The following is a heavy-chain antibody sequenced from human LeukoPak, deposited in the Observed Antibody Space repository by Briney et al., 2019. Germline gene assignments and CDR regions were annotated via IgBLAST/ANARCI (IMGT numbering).Heavy chain of an antibody. CDR3: ARGGTYDSSGHDAFDI. Sequence: SETLSLTCAVSGGSISSSNWWSWVRQPPGKGLEWIGEIYHSGSTNYNPSLKSRATISVDKSKNQFSLKLSSVTAADTAVYYCARGGTYDSSGHDAFDIWGQGTMVTVSS. V-gene: IGHV4-4*02. D-gene: IGHD3-22*01. CDR2: IYHSGST. J-gene: IGHJ3*02. CDR1: GGSISSSNW.